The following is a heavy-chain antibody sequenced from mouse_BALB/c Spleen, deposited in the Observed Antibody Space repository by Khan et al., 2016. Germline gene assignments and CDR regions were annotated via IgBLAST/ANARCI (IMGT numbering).Heavy chain of an antibody. CDR2: INPDSSTI. CDR1: GFDFSSYW. D-gene: IGHD1-1*01. V-gene: IGHV4-1*02. Sequence: EVKLLESGGGLVQPGGSLKLSCAASGFDFSSYWMNWVRQAPGKGLEWIGEINPDSSTINYTPSLKDKFIISRDNAKNTLYLQMSKVGSDDTALYYYAKLDYYDLGTYWGQGTLVTVSA. J-gene: IGHJ3*01. CDR3: AKLDYYDLGTY.